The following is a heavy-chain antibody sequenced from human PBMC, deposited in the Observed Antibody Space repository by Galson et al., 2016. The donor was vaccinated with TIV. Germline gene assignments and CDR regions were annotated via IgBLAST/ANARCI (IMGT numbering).Heavy chain of an antibody. Sequence: QSGAEVKKPGESLKISCQGSGYRFSNYWIGWVRQMPGKGLEWMGIIYPGDSDTRYSPSFQGQVTISADKSISTAYLQWSSLKASDTAMYYCARMGPINWGSVDYWGQGNLVTVSS. CDR3: ARMGPINWGSVDY. D-gene: IGHD7-27*01. J-gene: IGHJ4*02. V-gene: IGHV5-51*03. CDR1: GYRFSNYW. CDR2: IYPGDSDT.